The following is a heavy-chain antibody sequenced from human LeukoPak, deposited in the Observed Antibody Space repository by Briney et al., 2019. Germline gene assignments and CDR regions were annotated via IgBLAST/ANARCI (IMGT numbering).Heavy chain of an antibody. CDR1: GFTFSSYS. V-gene: IGHV3-21*01. CDR3: ARDLRGYSYGSHFGY. CDR2: ITTSSSYI. Sequence: GGSLRLSCAASGFTFSSYSMNWVRQAPGKGLEWVSSITTSSSYIYYADSVKGRFTISRDNARNSLYLHMNSLRAEDTAVYYCARDLRGYSYGSHFGYWGQGTLVTVSS. J-gene: IGHJ4*02. D-gene: IGHD5-18*01.